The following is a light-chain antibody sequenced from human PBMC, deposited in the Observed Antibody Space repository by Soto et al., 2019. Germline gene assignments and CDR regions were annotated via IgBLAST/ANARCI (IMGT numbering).Light chain of an antibody. Sequence: QLTQSPSSLSASVGDRVTITCRASQDISRYLAWYQQKAGKAPKLLIYGASTLQSGVPSRFSGSGSGTEFTLTISSLQPDDFATYYCQQYNSYSWTFGQGTKVEIK. V-gene: IGKV1-9*01. CDR3: QQYNSYSWT. CDR2: GAS. J-gene: IGKJ1*01. CDR1: QDISRY.